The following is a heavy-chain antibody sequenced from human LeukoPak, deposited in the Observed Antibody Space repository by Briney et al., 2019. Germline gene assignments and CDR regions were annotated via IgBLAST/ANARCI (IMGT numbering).Heavy chain of an antibody. Sequence: RRSLRLSCAASGFALSGDGMNWVSQAHSTGLEWVAVISVDGSVKYYADTVHGRFTISRDNSNNTLYPETNSLRVEDTGMYFWARGSFFSAARWFDPWGQGTLVTVSS. CDR3: ARGSFFSAARWFDP. J-gene: IGHJ5*02. CDR1: GFALSGDG. CDR2: ISVDGSVK. V-gene: IGHV3-33*01. D-gene: IGHD2-15*01.